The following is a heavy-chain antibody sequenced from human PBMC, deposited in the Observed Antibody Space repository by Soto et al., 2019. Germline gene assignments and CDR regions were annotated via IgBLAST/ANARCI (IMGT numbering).Heavy chain of an antibody. CDR3: ARGCNAVTTHLCY. V-gene: IGHV1-18*01. CDR2: INPYNGNT. Sequence: RASVKFSCKASGYTFNTYGIPWVRQAPGQGLEWMGWINPYNGNTKFAQKLQDRVTMTTATSTSTAYMELASLRSDDTAVYYCARGCNAVTTHLCYWGQGTLVTVSS. CDR1: GYTFNTYG. J-gene: IGHJ4*02. D-gene: IGHD4-17*01.